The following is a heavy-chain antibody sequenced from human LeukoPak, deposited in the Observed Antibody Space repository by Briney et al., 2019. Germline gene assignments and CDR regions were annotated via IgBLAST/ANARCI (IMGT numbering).Heavy chain of an antibody. CDR2: MNPNSGNT. V-gene: IGHV1-8*01. D-gene: IGHD6-13*01. Sequence: GWMNPNSGNTGYAQKFQGRVTMTRNTSISTAYMELSSLRSEDTAVYYCARKLRIAAAGSPWGQGTLVTVSS. J-gene: IGHJ5*02. CDR3: ARKLRIAAAGSP.